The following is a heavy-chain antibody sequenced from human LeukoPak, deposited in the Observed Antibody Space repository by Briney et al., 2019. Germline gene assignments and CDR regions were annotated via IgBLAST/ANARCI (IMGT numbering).Heavy chain of an antibody. CDR2: ISPSGGST. J-gene: IGHJ5*02. CDR3: ARDNSVRDEAWWFNP. Sequence: GASVTVSFKAFGYTFTNNYMHWVRQAPGQGPEWMGVISPSGGSTTYAQKFQGRVTLTRDMSTSTDYLELSSLRSEDTAVYYCARDNSVRDEAWWFNPWGQGTLVTVSS. D-gene: IGHD5-24*01. CDR1: GYTFTNNY. V-gene: IGHV1-46*01.